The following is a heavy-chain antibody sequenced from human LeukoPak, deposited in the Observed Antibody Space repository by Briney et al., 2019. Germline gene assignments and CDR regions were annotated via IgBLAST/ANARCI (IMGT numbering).Heavy chain of an antibody. CDR2: IYYSGST. D-gene: IGHD3-10*01. CDR1: GGSISSYY. CDR3: AITKGDSGAFDY. J-gene: IGHJ4*02. V-gene: IGHV4-59*01. Sequence: PSETLSFTCTVSGGSISSYYWSWIRQPPGKGLEWIGYIYYSGSTNYNPSLKSRVTISVDTSKNQFSLKLSSVTAADTAVYYCAITKGDSGAFDYWGQGTLVTVSS.